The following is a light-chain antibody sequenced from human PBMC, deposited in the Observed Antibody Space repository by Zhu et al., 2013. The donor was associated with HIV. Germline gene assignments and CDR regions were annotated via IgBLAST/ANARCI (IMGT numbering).Light chain of an antibody. V-gene: IGLV4-60*03. CDR2: LEGSGSY. Sequence: QLVLTQSSSASASLGSSVKLTCTLSSGHSSYIIAWHQQQPGKAPRYLMKLEGSGSYNKGSGVPDRFSGSSSVADRYLTISNLQSEDEADYYCETWDSNFWVFGGGTKLTVL. J-gene: IGLJ3*02. CDR3: ETWDSNFWV. CDR1: SGHSSYI.